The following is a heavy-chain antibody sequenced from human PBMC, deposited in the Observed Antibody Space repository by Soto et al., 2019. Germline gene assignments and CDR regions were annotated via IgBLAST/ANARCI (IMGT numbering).Heavy chain of an antibody. Sequence: SLRLSCAASGFTFDSYSMNWVRQAPGKGLEWVSYIDSSSSNKHYADSVKGRFTISRDNAKNALYLQMSSLRDEDTAVYYCARDDDSAMALNFDYWGQGTLVTVSS. J-gene: IGHJ4*02. CDR2: IDSSSSNK. D-gene: IGHD5-18*01. V-gene: IGHV3-48*02. CDR3: ARDDDSAMALNFDY. CDR1: GFTFDSYS.